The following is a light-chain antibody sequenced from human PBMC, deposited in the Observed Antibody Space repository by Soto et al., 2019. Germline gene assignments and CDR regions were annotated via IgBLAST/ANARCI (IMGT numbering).Light chain of an antibody. V-gene: IGLV2-14*01. CDR3: SSHTTSGTLE. CDR2: EVT. CDR1: NSDVGNYNY. J-gene: IGLJ2*01. Sequence: QSALTQPASVSGSPGPSITISCTGTNSDVGNYNYVSWYQQYPGKAPKLIIYEVTNRPSGVSNRFSGSKFGNTASLTISGLQAADEADYYCSSHTTSGTLEFGRGTKLTV.